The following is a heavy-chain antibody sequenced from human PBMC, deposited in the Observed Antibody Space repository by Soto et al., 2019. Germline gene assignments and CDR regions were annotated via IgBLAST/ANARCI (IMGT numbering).Heavy chain of an antibody. J-gene: IGHJ4*02. CDR2: IYYSGST. V-gene: IGHV4-39*01. Sequence: SETLSLTCTVSGGSISSRSYYWGWIRQPPGKGLEWIGSIYYSGSTYYNPSLKSRVTISVDTSKNQFSLKLSSVTAADTAVYYCARGDILTGPHDYWGQGTLVTVSS. D-gene: IGHD3-9*01. CDR3: ARGDILTGPHDY. CDR1: GGSISSRSYY.